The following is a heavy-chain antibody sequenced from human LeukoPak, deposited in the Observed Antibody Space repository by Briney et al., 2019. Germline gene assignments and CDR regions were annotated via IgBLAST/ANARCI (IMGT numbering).Heavy chain of an antibody. Sequence: PSETLSLTCTVSGGSISSYYWTWIRQPAGKGLEWIGRIYSSGSTNYSPSLKSRVTISVDTSKNQFSLKLTSVTAADTAVYYCASRIFMTVGNSAFDIWGQGTVVTVSS. CDR2: IYSSGST. V-gene: IGHV4-4*07. CDR3: ASRIFMTVGNSAFDI. D-gene: IGHD3-22*01. CDR1: GGSISSYY. J-gene: IGHJ3*02.